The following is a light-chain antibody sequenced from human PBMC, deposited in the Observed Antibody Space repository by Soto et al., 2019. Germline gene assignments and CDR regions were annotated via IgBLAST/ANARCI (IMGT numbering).Light chain of an antibody. J-gene: IGKJ2*01. CDR2: GAS. Sequence: EIVMTQSPATLSVSPGERATLSCMASQSVSSNVAWYQQKPGQAPRLLIYGASTRATGIPASFSGSGSGTEFTLTISSLPSEDFAVYYCQQYNNWPLYTFGQGTKLEIK. CDR1: QSVSSN. V-gene: IGKV3-15*01. CDR3: QQYNNWPLYT.